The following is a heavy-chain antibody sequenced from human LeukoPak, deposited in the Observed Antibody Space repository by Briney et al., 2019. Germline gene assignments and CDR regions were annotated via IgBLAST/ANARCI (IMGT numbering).Heavy chain of an antibody. V-gene: IGHV3-20*04. CDR1: GFTFDDYG. CDR2: INWNGGST. Sequence: GGSLRLSCAASGFTFDDYGMSWVRQAPGKGLEWVSGINWNGGSTGYADSRKGRFTISRDNAKNSLYLQMNSLRAEDTALYYCARGGYYYDSSGYYPLDYWGQGTLVTVSS. CDR3: ARGGYYYDSSGYYPLDY. D-gene: IGHD3-22*01. J-gene: IGHJ4*02.